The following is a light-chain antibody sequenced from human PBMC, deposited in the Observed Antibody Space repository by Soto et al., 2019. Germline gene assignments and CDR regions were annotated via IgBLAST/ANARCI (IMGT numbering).Light chain of an antibody. CDR2: DAS. V-gene: IGKV3-11*01. CDR3: QQRSNWPPIA. J-gene: IGKJ5*01. CDR1: QSVSSY. Sequence: EIVLTQSPSTLSFSPWERSALSCVASQSVSSYLAWYQQRPGQAPRLLIYDASNRATGIPARFSGSGSGTDFTLTISSLEPEDFAVYYCQQRSNWPPIAFGQGTRLEI.